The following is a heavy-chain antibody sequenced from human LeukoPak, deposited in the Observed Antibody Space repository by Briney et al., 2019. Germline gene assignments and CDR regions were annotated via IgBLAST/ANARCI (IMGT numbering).Heavy chain of an antibody. J-gene: IGHJ4*02. V-gene: IGHV1-2*02. CDR2: INPNSGGT. Sequence: GASVKVSCKASGYTFTGYYMHWVRQAPGQGLEWMGWINPNSGGTSYAQKFQGRVTMTRDTSISTAYMELSRLRSDDTAVYYCARAYSSGWYFDYWGQGTLVTVSS. CDR3: ARAYSSGWYFDY. D-gene: IGHD6-19*01. CDR1: GYTFTGYY.